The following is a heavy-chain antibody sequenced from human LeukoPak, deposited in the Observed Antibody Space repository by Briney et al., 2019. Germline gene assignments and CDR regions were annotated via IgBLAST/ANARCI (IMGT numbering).Heavy chain of an antibody. D-gene: IGHD6-19*01. J-gene: IGHJ6*03. CDR3: ARDPTGAAPDYYYYMDV. V-gene: IGHV1-2*04. Sequence: ASVKVSCKASGYTFTGYYMHWVRQAPGQGLEWMGWINPNSGGTNYAQKFQGWVTMTRDTSISTAYMELSRLRSDDTAVYYCARDPTGAAPDYYYYMDVWGKGTTVTVSS. CDR1: GYTFTGYY. CDR2: INPNSGGT.